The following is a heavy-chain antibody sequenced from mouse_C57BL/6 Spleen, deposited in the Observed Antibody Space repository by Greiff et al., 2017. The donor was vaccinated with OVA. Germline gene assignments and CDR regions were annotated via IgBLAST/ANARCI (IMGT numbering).Heavy chain of an antibody. Sequence: VQRVESGPGLVAPSQRLSIPCTVSGFSFTSYGVHWVRQPPGKGLEWLVVIWSDGSTTYNSALKSRLSISKDNSKSQVFLKMNSLQTDDTAMYYCARHGGGKNYAMDYWGQGTSVTVSS. D-gene: IGHD1-1*01. V-gene: IGHV2-6-1*01. CDR3: ARHGGGKNYAMDY. J-gene: IGHJ4*01. CDR2: IWSDGST. CDR1: GFSFTSYG.